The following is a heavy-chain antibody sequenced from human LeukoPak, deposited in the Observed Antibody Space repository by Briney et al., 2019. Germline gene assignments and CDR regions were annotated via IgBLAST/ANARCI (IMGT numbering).Heavy chain of an antibody. CDR3: ARARSDILTGHPFDY. CDR1: GGTFSSYA. Sequence: GASVKVSCKISGGTFSSYAITWVRQAPGQGLEWIGGIIPIFDTPLYAQSFQGRVTITADEATNTAYMELIRLTSEDTAVYYCARARSDILTGHPFDYWGQGTLVTVSS. D-gene: IGHD3-9*01. V-gene: IGHV1-69*13. J-gene: IGHJ4*02. CDR2: IIPIFDTP.